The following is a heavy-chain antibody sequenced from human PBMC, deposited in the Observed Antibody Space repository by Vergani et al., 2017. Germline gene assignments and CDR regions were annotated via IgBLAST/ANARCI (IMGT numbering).Heavy chain of an antibody. J-gene: IGHJ6*02. D-gene: IGHD3-22*01. Sequence: QVQLVESGGGVVQPGGSLRLSCAASGFTFSSYGMHWVRQAPGKGLEWVAFIRYDGSNKYYADSVKGRFTISRDNSKNTLYLQMNSLRAEDTAVYYCAKASRSVVTWYYGMDVWGQGTTVTVSS. CDR1: GFTFSSYG. CDR2: IRYDGSNK. CDR3: AKASRSVVTWYYGMDV. V-gene: IGHV3-30*02.